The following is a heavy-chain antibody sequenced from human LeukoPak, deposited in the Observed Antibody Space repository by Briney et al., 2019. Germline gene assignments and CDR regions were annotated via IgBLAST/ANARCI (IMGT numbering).Heavy chain of an antibody. D-gene: IGHD5-18*01. CDR3: AGRVTGYSSGYVY. CDR2: ISYSAHKT. V-gene: IGHV3-23*01. Sequence: GGSLRLSCVASGFTFSNYAMSWVRQAPDKGLDLVSVISYSAHKTGYAGSVNGRFTISRDNSENTVYLQMNNLRAEDTALYYCAGRVTGYSSGYVYWGQGTMVTVSS. CDR1: GFTFSNYA. J-gene: IGHJ4*02.